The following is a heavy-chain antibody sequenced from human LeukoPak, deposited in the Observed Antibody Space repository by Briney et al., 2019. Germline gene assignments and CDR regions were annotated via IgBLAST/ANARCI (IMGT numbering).Heavy chain of an antibody. CDR2: INPSGGST. Sequence: ASVKVSCKASGYTFTSYYMHWVRQAPGQGLEWMGIINPSGGSTSYAQKFQGRVTMTRDTSTSTVYMELSSLRSEDTAVYYCARASGIAVAGISDADYWGQGTLVTVSS. J-gene: IGHJ4*02. CDR1: GYTFTSYY. V-gene: IGHV1-46*01. CDR3: ARASGIAVAGISDADY. D-gene: IGHD6-19*01.